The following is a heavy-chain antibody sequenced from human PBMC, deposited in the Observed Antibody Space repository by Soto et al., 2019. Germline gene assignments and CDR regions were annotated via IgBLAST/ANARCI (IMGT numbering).Heavy chain of an antibody. CDR3: AREGVAAYYYYGMDV. Sequence: ASVKVSCKASGYTFTRSGISWVRQAPGQGPEWMGWISTYNGDTNYAQTFQGRVTMTTDTSTSTVHMEVRSLRSDDTAVYYCAREGVAAYYYYGMDVWGQGTPVTVSS. D-gene: IGHD5-12*01. CDR2: ISTYNGDT. CDR1: GYTFTRSG. V-gene: IGHV1-18*01. J-gene: IGHJ6*02.